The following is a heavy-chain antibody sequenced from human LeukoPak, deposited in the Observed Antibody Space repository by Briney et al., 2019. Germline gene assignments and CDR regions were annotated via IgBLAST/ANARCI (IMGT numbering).Heavy chain of an antibody. V-gene: IGHV3-74*01. CDR1: GFTFSSYW. CDR2: INTDGSGT. CDR3: ARGLGSPVPTWFDP. J-gene: IGHJ5*02. D-gene: IGHD3-16*01. Sequence: GGSLRLSCAASGFTFSSYWMHWVRQAPGKGLVWVSRINTDGSGTSYADSVKGRFTISRDNAKNTLYLQMNSLRAEDPAVYYCARGLGSPVPTWFDPWGQGTLVTVSS.